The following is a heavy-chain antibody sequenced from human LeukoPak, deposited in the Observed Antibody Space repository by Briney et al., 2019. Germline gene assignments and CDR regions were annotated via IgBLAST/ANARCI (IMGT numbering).Heavy chain of an antibody. CDR1: GFTFSRYG. CDR2: IWYDGKNDQ. CDR3: AKDRCSSSTCREAFEI. V-gene: IGHV3-30*02. D-gene: IGHD2-2*01. J-gene: IGHJ3*02. Sequence: PGGSLRPSCAVSGFTFSRYGMHWLRQAPGKGMEWVAFIWYDGKNDQEYAESVKGRFTISRDNSKNTLYLQMNSLRTEDTAMYYCAKDRCSSSTCREAFEIWGQGTLVTVSS.